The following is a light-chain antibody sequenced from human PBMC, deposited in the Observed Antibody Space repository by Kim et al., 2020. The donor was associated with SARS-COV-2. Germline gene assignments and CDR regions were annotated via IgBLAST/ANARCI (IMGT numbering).Light chain of an antibody. V-gene: IGKV3-15*01. CDR1: QSVNTH. CDR2: GAY. CDR3: QEYNSWPPYN. J-gene: IGKJ2*01. Sequence: VFPGEGATLSCRASQSVNTHLAWYQQRPGQAPRLLIFGAYTRATGIPARFSGSGSGKEFTLTISSLQSEDFAVYYCQEYNSWPPYNFGLGNKLEIK.